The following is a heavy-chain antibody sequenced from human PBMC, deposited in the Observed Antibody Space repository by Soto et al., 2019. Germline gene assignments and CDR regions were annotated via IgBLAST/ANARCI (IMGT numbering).Heavy chain of an antibody. CDR1: GGSISSSSYY. Sequence: SETLSLTCTVSGGSISSSSYYWGWIRQPPGKGLEWIGSIYYSGSTYYNPSLKSRVTISVDTSKNQFSLKLSSVAAADTAVYYCARHPTIAVAGVFDYWGQGTLVTVSS. CDR3: ARHPTIAVAGVFDY. J-gene: IGHJ4*02. CDR2: IYYSGST. D-gene: IGHD6-19*01. V-gene: IGHV4-39*01.